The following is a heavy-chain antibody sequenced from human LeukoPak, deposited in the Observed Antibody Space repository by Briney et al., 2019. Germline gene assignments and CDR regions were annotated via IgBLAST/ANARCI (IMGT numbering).Heavy chain of an antibody. CDR1: GFTFNNYG. D-gene: IGHD2-2*01. CDR3: AKGPLRGTAAAIDY. V-gene: IGHV3-30*18. J-gene: IGHJ4*02. CDR2: ISYDGRNK. Sequence: PGGSLRLSCAASGFTFNNYGMHWVRQAPGKGLEWVAVISYDGRNKHCPASVKGRFTISRDISTDTLWLQMDSLRTEDTAVYYCAKGPLRGTAAAIDYWGQGTLVTVSS.